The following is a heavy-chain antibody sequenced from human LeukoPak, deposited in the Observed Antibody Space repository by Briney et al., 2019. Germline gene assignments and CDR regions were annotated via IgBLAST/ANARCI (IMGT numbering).Heavy chain of an antibody. CDR1: GFPFSSYA. Sequence: GGSLRLSCSASGFPFSSYAMHWVRQAPGKGLDYVSAISNNGGSTDYADSVKGRFTISRDNSNNTLYLQMSSLRAEDTAVYFCVEVRPYLFHHWGQGTLVTVSS. CDR3: VEVRPYLFHH. J-gene: IGHJ1*01. V-gene: IGHV3-64D*06. CDR2: ISNNGGST. D-gene: IGHD2-2*02.